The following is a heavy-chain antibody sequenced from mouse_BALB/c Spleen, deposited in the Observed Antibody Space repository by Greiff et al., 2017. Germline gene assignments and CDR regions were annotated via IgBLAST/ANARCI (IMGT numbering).Heavy chain of an antibody. CDR2: IRNKANGYTT. Sequence: EVMLVESGGGLVQPGGSLRLSCATSGFTFTDYYMSWVRQPPGKALEWLGFIRNKANGYTTEYSASVKGRFTISRDNSQSILYLQMNTLRAEDSATYCGGRDRDGYYGYWYFDVWGAGTTVTVSS. CDR3: GRDRDGYYGYWYFDV. D-gene: IGHD2-3*01. J-gene: IGHJ1*01. V-gene: IGHV7-3*02. CDR1: GFTFTDYY.